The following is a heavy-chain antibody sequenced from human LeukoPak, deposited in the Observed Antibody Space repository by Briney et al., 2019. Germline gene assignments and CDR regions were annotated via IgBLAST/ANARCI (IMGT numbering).Heavy chain of an antibody. D-gene: IGHD3-22*01. Sequence: GGSLRLSCAASGFTFDDYGMSWVRQAPGKGLEWVSGINRNGGSTGYADSVKGRFTISRDNAKNSLYLQMNSLRAEDTALYYCARDFSYYYDSSGSFDYWGQGTLVTVSS. V-gene: IGHV3-20*04. CDR3: ARDFSYYYDSSGSFDY. CDR2: INRNGGST. J-gene: IGHJ4*02. CDR1: GFTFDDYG.